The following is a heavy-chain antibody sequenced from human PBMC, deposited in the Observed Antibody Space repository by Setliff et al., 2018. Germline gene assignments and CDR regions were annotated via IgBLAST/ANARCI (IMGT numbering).Heavy chain of an antibody. J-gene: IGHJ4*02. CDR1: GYSFSDYG. Sequence: ASVKVSCKASGYSFSDYGISWVRQAPGQGLEWMGWISAYNGNTKYAQKLQGRVTMATDISTSTANMELRSLRSDDTAVYYCARAPTVTTSLYFDYWGQGTLVTVSS. CDR3: ARAPTVTTSLYFDY. CDR2: ISAYNGNT. V-gene: IGHV1-18*01. D-gene: IGHD4-17*01.